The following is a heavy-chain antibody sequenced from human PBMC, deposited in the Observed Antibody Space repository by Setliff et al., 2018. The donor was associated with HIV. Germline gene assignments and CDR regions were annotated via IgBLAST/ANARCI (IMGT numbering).Heavy chain of an antibody. D-gene: IGHD3-9*01. CDR3: ARETRGYYDILTGLYYFDY. CDR1: GGSISSYY. CDR2: IYTSGST. V-gene: IGHV4-4*07. Sequence: SETLSLTSTVSGGSISSYYWSWIRQPAGKGLEWIGRIYTSGSTNYNPSLKSRVTMSVDTSKNQSSLKLSSVTAADTAVYYCARETRGYYDILTGLYYFDYWGQGTLVTVSS. J-gene: IGHJ4*02.